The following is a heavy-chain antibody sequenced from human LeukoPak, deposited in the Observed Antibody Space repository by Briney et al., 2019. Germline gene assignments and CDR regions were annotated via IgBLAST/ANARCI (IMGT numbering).Heavy chain of an antibody. CDR1: GFTFSSCD. CDR2: ISSRGGTM. CDR3: AKVYGSGWYYFDY. D-gene: IGHD6-19*01. J-gene: IGHJ4*02. V-gene: IGHV3-48*03. Sequence: GGSLRLSCVDSGFTFSSCDMNWVRRAPGKGLEWISYISSRGGTMYYADSVKGRFTISRDNAKNSLYLQMNSLRAEDTAVYYCAKVYGSGWYYFDYWGQGTLVTVSS.